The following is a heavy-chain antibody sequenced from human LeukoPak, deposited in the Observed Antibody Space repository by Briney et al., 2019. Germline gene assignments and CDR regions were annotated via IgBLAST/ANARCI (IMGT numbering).Heavy chain of an antibody. J-gene: IGHJ4*02. CDR1: GYIFTPHH. CDR2: VSAANNP. CDR3: AMSVEMPPIPSFDY. Sequence: ASVKVSCKPSGYIFTPHHIHWMRQAPGQGLESLGWVSAANNPEYSQKFQGGVVITRDASATTSYLELNSLRSEDTAVYYCAMSVEMPPIPSFDYWGQGTLVTVSS. V-gene: IGHV1-3*01. D-gene: IGHD5-24*01.